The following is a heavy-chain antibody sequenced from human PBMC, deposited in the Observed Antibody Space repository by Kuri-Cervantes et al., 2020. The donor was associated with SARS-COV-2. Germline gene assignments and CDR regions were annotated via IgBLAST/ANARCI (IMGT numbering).Heavy chain of an antibody. D-gene: IGHD3-10*01. CDR2: IYVRGST. J-gene: IGHJ3*02. CDR3: ARDGILWFGELFGDAFDI. Sequence: LRLSCTVSGGSIFSGSLYWSWIRQPAGKGLEWIGHIYVRGSTDYNPSLKSRVTMSIDTSKNQFSLRLSSVTAADTAVYYCARDGILWFGELFGDAFDIWGQGTMVTVSS. CDR1: GGSIFSGSLY. V-gene: IGHV4-61*09.